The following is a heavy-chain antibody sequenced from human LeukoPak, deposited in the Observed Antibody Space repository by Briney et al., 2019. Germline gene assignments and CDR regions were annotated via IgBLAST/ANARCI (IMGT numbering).Heavy chain of an antibody. CDR1: GFTFSSYA. CDR3: AKSGNYDY. CDR2: VGGRGVST. V-gene: IGHV3-23*01. D-gene: IGHD1-7*01. Sequence: PGGSLRLFCAASGFTFSSYAMSWVRQAPGKGLEWVSAVGGRGVSTYYTNSVKGRFTISRDNSKNTLYLQMNSLRAEDTAVYYCAKSGNYDYWGQGTLVTVSS. J-gene: IGHJ4*02.